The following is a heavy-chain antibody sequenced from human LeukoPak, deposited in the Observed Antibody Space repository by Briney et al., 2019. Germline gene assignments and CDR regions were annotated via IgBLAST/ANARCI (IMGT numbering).Heavy chain of an antibody. J-gene: IGHJ4*02. Sequence: ASVKVSCKTFGYTFTKYSIHWVRQAPGQRLEWMGEFNPSDISTKYAQKFQGRVTMTWDMSSSTVYMGLNSLRSDGTAVYFCVRDASGSPGYWGQGTQVTVSS. V-gene: IGHV1-46*01. CDR1: GYTFTKYS. D-gene: IGHD3-10*01. CDR3: VRDASGSPGY. CDR2: FNPSDIST.